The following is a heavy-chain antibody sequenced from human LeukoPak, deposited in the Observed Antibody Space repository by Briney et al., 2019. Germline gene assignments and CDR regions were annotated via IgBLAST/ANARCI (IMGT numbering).Heavy chain of an antibody. Sequence: ASVKVSCKASGGTFSSYAISWVRQAPGQGLEWMGRIIPILGVANYAQKFQGRVTITADKSTSTAYMELSSLRSEDTAVYYCARGSSGQDAFDIWGQGTMATVSS. CDR1: GGTFSSYA. J-gene: IGHJ3*02. CDR2: IIPILGVA. CDR3: ARGSSGQDAFDI. D-gene: IGHD3-22*01. V-gene: IGHV1-69*04.